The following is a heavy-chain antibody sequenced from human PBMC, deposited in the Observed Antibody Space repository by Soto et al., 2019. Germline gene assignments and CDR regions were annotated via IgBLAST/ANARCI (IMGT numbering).Heavy chain of an antibody. J-gene: IGHJ6*02. Sequence: GGSLRSSCRASGFTFSIYAMHWVRQAPGKGLEWVAVISYDGSTRYYRDSVKGRFTISRDNSKDTLYLQMNSLRAEDTAVYFCARDAPVQMATPLEDFFYTMDEWGQGTTVTVSS. D-gene: IGHD2-15*01. CDR2: ISYDGSTR. CDR3: ARDAPVQMATPLEDFFYTMDE. CDR1: GFTFSIYA. V-gene: IGHV3-30-3*01.